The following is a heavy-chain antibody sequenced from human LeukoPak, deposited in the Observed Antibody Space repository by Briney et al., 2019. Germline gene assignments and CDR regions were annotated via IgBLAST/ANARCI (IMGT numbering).Heavy chain of an antibody. V-gene: IGHV3-66*02. J-gene: IGHJ6*02. D-gene: IGHD6-19*01. Sequence: PGGSLRLSCAASGFTVSSNYMSWVRQAPGKGLEWVSVIYSGGSTYYADSVKGRFTISRDNSKNTLYLQMNSLRAEDTAVYYCARDRSTGYSSGWYPGDYYYYGMDVWGQGTTVTVSS. CDR3: ARDRSTGYSSGWYPGDYYYYGMDV. CDR2: IYSGGST. CDR1: GFTVSSNY.